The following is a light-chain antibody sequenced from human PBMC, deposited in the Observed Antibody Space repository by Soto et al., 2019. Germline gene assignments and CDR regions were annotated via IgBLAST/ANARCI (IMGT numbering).Light chain of an antibody. Sequence: EIVMTQSPATRSLSPGERAPLSCRASQGVSSNLAWYQQKPGQAPRPLIYGASTRATGTPARFSGSGAGTEFTLTISSLQSEDFAVYYCQQYNNWPPNTFGQGTKLEIK. CDR2: GAS. J-gene: IGKJ2*01. CDR3: QQYNNWPPNT. CDR1: QGVSSN. V-gene: IGKV3-15*01.